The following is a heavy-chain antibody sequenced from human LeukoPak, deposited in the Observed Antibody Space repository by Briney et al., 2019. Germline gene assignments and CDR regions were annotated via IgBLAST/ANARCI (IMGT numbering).Heavy chain of an antibody. V-gene: IGHV1-69*05. Sequence: SVKVSCKASGGTCSSYAISWVRQAPGQGLEWMGRIILIFGTANYAQKFQGRGTITTDESTSTACMELSSLRSEDTAVYYCARSDYGDFKEFDYWGQGTLVTVSS. D-gene: IGHD4-17*01. CDR1: GGTCSSYA. CDR3: ARSDYGDFKEFDY. J-gene: IGHJ4*02. CDR2: IILIFGTA.